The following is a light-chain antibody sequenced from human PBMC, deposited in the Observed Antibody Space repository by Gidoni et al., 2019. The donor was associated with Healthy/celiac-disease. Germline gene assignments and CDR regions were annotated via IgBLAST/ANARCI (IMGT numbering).Light chain of an antibody. CDR1: QSVSSSY. CDR3: QQYGSSFT. CDR2: GAS. V-gene: IGKV3-20*01. J-gene: IGKJ3*01. Sequence: EIVLTQSPVTLSLSPGERATLSCRASQSVSSSYLAWYQQKPGQAPRLLIYGASSRATGIPDRCSGSGAGTDFTLTISRLEPEDVAVYYCQQYGSSFTFGPGTKVDIK.